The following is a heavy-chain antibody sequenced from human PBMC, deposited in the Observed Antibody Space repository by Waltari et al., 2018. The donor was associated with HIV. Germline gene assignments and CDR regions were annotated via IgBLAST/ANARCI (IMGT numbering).Heavy chain of an antibody. D-gene: IGHD3-22*01. CDR3: ARRAYDSSGYGWFDP. V-gene: IGHV3-7*01. CDR2: IKQDGSEE. Sequence: EVQLVGSGGDLVQPGGSLRLSCAASGFMVSSYRMSWVRQVPGKGLEWVATIKQDGSEEQYVDSVKGRFTISRDNAKNSVYLQMNSLRAEDTAVYYCARRAYDSSGYGWFDPWGQGTLVTVSS. CDR1: GFMVSSYR. J-gene: IGHJ5*02.